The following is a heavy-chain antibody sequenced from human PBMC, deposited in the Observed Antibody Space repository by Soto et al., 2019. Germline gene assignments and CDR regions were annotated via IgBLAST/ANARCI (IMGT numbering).Heavy chain of an antibody. CDR2: ISYSGSS. J-gene: IGHJ4*02. CDR3: RAVAGFDY. D-gene: IGHD6-19*01. Sequence: SETLSLTCAVYGGSFSDYLWIWLRQPPGKGLECIGKISYSGSSDYNPSLKSRVTISVDSSRNQFSLKLSSVTAADTAVYYCRAVAGFDYWGQGTLVTVSS. CDR1: GGSFSDYL. V-gene: IGHV4-34*01.